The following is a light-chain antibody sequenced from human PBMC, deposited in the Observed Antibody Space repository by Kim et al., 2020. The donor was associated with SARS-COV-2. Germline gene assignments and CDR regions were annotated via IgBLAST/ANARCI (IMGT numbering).Light chain of an antibody. Sequence: SASVGDRVTITCWASQSISSCLAWYQQKPGKAPKLLIYKASSLESGVPSRFSGSGSGTEFTLTISSLQPDDFATYYCQQYNSYSYTFGQGTKLEI. CDR2: KAS. V-gene: IGKV1-5*03. J-gene: IGKJ2*01. CDR1: QSISSC. CDR3: QQYNSYSYT.